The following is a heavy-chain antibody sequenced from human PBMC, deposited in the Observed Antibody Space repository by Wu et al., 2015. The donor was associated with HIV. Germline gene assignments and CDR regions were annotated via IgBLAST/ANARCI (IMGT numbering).Heavy chain of an antibody. J-gene: IGHJ4*02. D-gene: IGHD1-26*01. Sequence: QVQMAQSGPEVKRPGASVKVSCTASRDTFKDYDISWVRQATGQGLEWMGWISAYNGNTNYAQKLQGRVTMTTDTSTSTAYMELRSLRSDDTAVYYCARDQGEWELQGWDWGQGTLVTVSS. V-gene: IGHV1-18*01. CDR1: RDTFKDYD. CDR2: ISAYNGNT. CDR3: ARDQGEWELQGWD.